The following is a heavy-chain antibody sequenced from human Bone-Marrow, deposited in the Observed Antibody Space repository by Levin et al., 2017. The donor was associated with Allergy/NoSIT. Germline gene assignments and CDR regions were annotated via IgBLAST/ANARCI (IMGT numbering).Heavy chain of an antibody. J-gene: IGHJ4*02. Sequence: GESLKISCAASGFAFSTYAMNWVRQAPGKGLEWVSGISGSGGGTYYADSVQGRFTISRDNSKNTLYLQMNSLRAEDTAVYFCAKGGYYSDNSGYYQLAKTCDCWGQGTLLTVSS. D-gene: IGHD3-22*01. CDR3: AKGGYYSDNSGYYQLAKTCDC. CDR2: ISGSGGGT. CDR1: GFAFSTYA. V-gene: IGHV3-23*01.